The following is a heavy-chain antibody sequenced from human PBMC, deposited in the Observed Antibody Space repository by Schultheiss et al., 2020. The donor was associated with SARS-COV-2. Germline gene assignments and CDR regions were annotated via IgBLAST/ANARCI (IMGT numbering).Heavy chain of an antibody. CDR1: GFSFSSYA. D-gene: IGHD3-10*01. J-gene: IGHJ4*02. CDR2: ISGSAGST. CDR3: ARRGRRITQSY. Sequence: GESLKISCAASGFSFSSYAMSWVRQAPGKGLEWVSAISGSAGSTYYADSVKGRFTISRDNSKNTLYVQMNSLTAEDTAVYYCARRGRRITQSYWGQGTLVTVSS. V-gene: IGHV3-23*01.